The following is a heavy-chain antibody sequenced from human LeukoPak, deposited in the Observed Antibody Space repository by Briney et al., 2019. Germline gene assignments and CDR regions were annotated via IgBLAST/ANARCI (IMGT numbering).Heavy chain of an antibody. D-gene: IGHD6-19*01. J-gene: IGHJ6*02. CDR3: ARDHSGGWLYSYGMDV. CDR2: IKQDGSAK. V-gene: IGHV3-7*01. CDR1: GFTFSSYC. Sequence: PGGSLRLSCAASGFTFSSYCMSWVRQAPGKGPEWVANIKQDGSAKYYMDSVKGRFTISRDNAKNSLSLQMNNLRAEDTAVYYCARDHSGGWLYSYGMDVWGQGTTVTVSS.